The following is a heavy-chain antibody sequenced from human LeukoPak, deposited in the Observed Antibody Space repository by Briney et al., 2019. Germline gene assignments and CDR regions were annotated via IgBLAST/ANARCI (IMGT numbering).Heavy chain of an antibody. V-gene: IGHV3-30*02. CDR2: IRYDGKNI. D-gene: IGHD1-26*01. J-gene: IGHJ4*02. CDR3: AKEGHSGSLYYFDY. Sequence: GGSLRLSCAASGFTFSTYGMHWVRQAPGTGLEWVAFIRYDGKNIYYADSVKGRFTISRDNSKNTLYLQMNSLRVEDTAVYFCAKEGHSGSLYYFDYWGQGTLVTVSS. CDR1: GFTFSTYG.